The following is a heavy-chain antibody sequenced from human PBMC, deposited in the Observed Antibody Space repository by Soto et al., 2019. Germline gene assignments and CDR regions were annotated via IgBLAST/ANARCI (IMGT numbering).Heavy chain of an antibody. CDR1: GGSFSGYY. CDR3: ARPPMRSGCGGVVDV. Sequence: SETLSLTCAAYGGSFSGYYWSWIRQPPGKGLEWIGEINHSGSTNYNLSLKSRVTISVDTSKNQFSLKLSSVTAADTAVYYCARPPMRSGCGGVVDVWGQGTTVTVSS. CDR2: INHSGST. D-gene: IGHD6-19*01. J-gene: IGHJ6*02. V-gene: IGHV4-34*01.